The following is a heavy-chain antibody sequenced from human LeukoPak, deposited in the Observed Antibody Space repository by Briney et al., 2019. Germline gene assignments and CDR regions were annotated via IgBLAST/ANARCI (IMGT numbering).Heavy chain of an antibody. D-gene: IGHD3-10*01. CDR2: INPNSGGT. Sequence: ASVTVSCKASGYTFIDYYMHWVRQAPGQGLEWMGWINPNSGGTNYAQNFQGRVTITRDTSIRTVYMELSRLRSDDTAVYYCANTYALGNYYKGGFDPWGQGTLVTVSS. V-gene: IGHV1-2*02. CDR3: ANTYALGNYYKGGFDP. J-gene: IGHJ5*02. CDR1: GYTFIDYY.